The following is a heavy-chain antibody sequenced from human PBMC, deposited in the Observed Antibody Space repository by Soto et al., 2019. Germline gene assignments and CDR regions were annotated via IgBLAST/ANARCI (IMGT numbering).Heavy chain of an antibody. CDR3: AREPSRWFDP. CDR1: GYTFTGYY. D-gene: IGHD2-2*01. CDR2: INPNSGGT. Sequence: QVQLVQSGAEVKKPGASVKVSCKASGYTFTGYYMHWVRQAPGQGLEWMGWINPNSGGTNYAQKFQGRVTMTRDTSISTAYMELSRLXSXXXXXXYCAREPSRWFDPWGQGTLVTVSS. J-gene: IGHJ5*02. V-gene: IGHV1-2*02.